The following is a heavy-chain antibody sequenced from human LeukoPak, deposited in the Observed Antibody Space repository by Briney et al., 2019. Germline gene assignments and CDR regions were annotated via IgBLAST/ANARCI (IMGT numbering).Heavy chain of an antibody. V-gene: IGHV4-30-4*08. CDR2: IYYSGST. Sequence: PSQTLSLTCTVSGGSISSGDYYWSWIRQPPGKGLEWIGYIYYSGSTYYNPSLKSRVTISVDTSKNQFSLKLSSVTAADTAVYYCASVYGADGGWFDPWGQGTLVTVSS. CDR3: ASVYGADGGWFDP. J-gene: IGHJ5*02. D-gene: IGHD4/OR15-4a*01. CDR1: GGSISSGDYY.